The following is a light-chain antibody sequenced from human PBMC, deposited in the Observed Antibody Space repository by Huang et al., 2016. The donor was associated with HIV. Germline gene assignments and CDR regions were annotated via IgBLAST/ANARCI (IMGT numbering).Light chain of an antibody. V-gene: IGKV3D-15*01. CDR3: HQYNCGFT. Sequence: EIVMTQSPATLSLSPGESAILSCRASQSVSTKFAWYQQKPGQAPRLLIYGASTRATGIPARFSGSGSGTEFTLTINRLQSEDFAVYYCHQYNCGFTFGPGTKVDIK. J-gene: IGKJ3*01. CDR1: QSVSTK. CDR2: GAS.